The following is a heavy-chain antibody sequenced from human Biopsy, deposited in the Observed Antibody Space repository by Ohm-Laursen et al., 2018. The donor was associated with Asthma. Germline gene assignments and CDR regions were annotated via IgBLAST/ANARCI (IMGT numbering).Heavy chain of an antibody. D-gene: IGHD3-9*01. CDR2: INAGNGNT. CDR1: GYTFIHYA. CDR3: ARTCYDFLTGQVKDVFGV. V-gene: IGHV1-3*01. J-gene: IGHJ3*01. Sequence: ASVKVSCKASGYTFIHYAIHWVRQAPGQRLEWMGWINAGNGNTKYSQKFQGRVSITRDTSARTAYMELRSLRSEDTATYYCARTCYDFLTGQVKDVFGVWGQGTMVTVSS.